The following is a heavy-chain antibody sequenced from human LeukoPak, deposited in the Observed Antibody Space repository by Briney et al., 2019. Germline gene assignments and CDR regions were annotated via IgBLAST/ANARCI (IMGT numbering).Heavy chain of an antibody. CDR3: AKDISYGDYRLFDY. V-gene: IGHV3-9*01. D-gene: IGHD4-17*01. Sequence: GGSLRLSCAASGFTFDDYAMHWVRQAPGKGLEWVSGISWNSGSIGYADSVKGRFTISRDNAKNSLYLQMNSLRAEDTALYYCAKDISYGDYRLFDYWGQGTLVTVS. CDR1: GFTFDDYA. CDR2: ISWNSGSI. J-gene: IGHJ4*02.